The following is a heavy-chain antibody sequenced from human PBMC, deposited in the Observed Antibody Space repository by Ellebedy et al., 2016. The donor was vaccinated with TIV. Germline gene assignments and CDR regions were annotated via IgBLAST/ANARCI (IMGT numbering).Heavy chain of an antibody. J-gene: IGHJ4*02. CDR1: GGTFSSYA. CDR3: AREGLDDSSGYYGG. V-gene: IGHV1-69*13. Sequence: ASVKVSCKASGGTFSSYAISWVRQAPGQGLEWMGGIIPIFGTANYAQKFQGRVTITADESTSTAYMELSSLRSEDTAVYYCAREGLDDSSGYYGGWGQGTLVTVSS. D-gene: IGHD3-22*01. CDR2: IIPIFGTA.